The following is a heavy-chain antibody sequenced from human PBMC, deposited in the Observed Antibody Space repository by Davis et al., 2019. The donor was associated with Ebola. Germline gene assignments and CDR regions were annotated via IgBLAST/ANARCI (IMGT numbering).Heavy chain of an antibody. V-gene: IGHV5-51*01. Sequence: GESLKISCKASGYSFSTYWIGWVRQMPGKGLEWMGIIYPGDSDTRYNPSFQGQVTISADKSVTTAYLQWTSLKASDTAMYYCARRGYCSGTACPWGWFDPWGQGTLVTVSS. D-gene: IGHD2-2*03. CDR3: ARRGYCSGTACPWGWFDP. CDR2: IYPGDSDT. CDR1: GYSFSTYW. J-gene: IGHJ5*02.